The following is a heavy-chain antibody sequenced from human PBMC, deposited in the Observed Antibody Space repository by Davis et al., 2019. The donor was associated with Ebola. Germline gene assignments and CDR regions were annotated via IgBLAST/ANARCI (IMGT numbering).Heavy chain of an antibody. Sequence: AASVKVSCKASGGNFGTFALSWVRQAPGQGLEWMGGIMPMFGRTNYAQKFKGRVTITADKSTSTAYMELSSLRSEDTAVYYCAREVGYSGYDSRDYWGQGTLVTVSS. CDR1: GGNFGTFA. V-gene: IGHV1-69*06. CDR3: AREVGYSGYDSRDY. CDR2: IMPMFGRT. D-gene: IGHD5-12*01. J-gene: IGHJ4*02.